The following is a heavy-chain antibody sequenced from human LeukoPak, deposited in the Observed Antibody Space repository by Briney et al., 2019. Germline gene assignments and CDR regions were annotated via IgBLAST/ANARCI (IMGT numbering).Heavy chain of an antibody. CDR2: ITGSGDAT. CDR1: GFTFTSYA. J-gene: IGHJ5*02. Sequence: GGSLRLSCAASGFTFTSYAMSWVRQAPGKGLDWVSAITGSGDATFYADSVKGRFTISRDNARNTLYLQMNGLSAEDTAVYYCAKASGYDGVDPWGQGSLAIVSS. V-gene: IGHV3-23*01. D-gene: IGHD5-12*01. CDR3: AKASGYDGVDP.